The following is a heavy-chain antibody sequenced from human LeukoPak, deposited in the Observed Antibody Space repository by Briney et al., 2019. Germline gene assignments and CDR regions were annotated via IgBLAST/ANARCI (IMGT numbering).Heavy chain of an antibody. CDR2: MNPNSGNT. CDR3: ARGVYSSGWYLRYYYYYMDV. D-gene: IGHD6-19*01. J-gene: IGHJ6*03. CDR1: GYTFTSYD. Sequence: ASVKVSCKASGYTFTSYDINWVRQATGQGFEWMGWMNPNSGNTGYAQKFQGRVTMTRNTSISTAYMELSSLRSDDTAVYYCARGVYSSGWYLRYYYYYMDVWGKGTTVTVSS. V-gene: IGHV1-8*01.